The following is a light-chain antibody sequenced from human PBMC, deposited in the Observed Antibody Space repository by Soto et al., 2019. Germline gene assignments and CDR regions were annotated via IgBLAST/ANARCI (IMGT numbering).Light chain of an antibody. V-gene: IGLV4-69*01. Sequence: QLVLTQSPSASASLGASVKLTCTLSSGHSTYAIACHQQQPEKGPRYLMKLYSDGSHSKGARIPDHFSGPSSVAERYLTMCSLQSEDEAAYHCQTWGTGIQVFGGGTKLTVL. CDR2: LYSDGSH. CDR3: QTWGTGIQV. J-gene: IGLJ2*01. CDR1: SGHSTYA.